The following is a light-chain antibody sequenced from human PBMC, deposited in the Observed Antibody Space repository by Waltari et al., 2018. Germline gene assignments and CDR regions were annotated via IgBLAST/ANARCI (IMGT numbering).Light chain of an antibody. CDR3: QQYNNWLWT. CDR1: QSISSN. CDR2: GAS. Sequence: EIVMTQSPATLSVSLGERATLSCRASQSISSNLAWYQQKPRQAPRLLIFGASTRATGIPTRFSGSGSGTEFTLTISSLQSEDFAIYYCQQYNNWLWTFGQGTEVEIK. J-gene: IGKJ1*01. V-gene: IGKV3-15*01.